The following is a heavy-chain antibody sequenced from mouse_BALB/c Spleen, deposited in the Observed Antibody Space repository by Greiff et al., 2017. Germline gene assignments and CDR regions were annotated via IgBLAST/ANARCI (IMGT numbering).Heavy chain of an antibody. V-gene: IGHV5-4*02. Sequence: EVQGVESGGGLVKPGGSLKLSCAASGFTFSEYYMYWVRQTPEKRLEWVATISDGGSYTYYPDSVKGRFTISRDNAKNNLYLQMSSLKSEDTAMYYCARGRYFDVWGAGTTVTVSS. CDR1: GFTFSEYY. CDR3: ARGRYFDV. CDR2: ISDGGSYT. J-gene: IGHJ1*01.